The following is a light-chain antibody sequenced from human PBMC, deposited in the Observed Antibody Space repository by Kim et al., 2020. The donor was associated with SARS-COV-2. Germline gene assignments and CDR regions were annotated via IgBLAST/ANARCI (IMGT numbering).Light chain of an antibody. J-gene: IGLJ1*01. CDR1: SLRRYY. CDR2: AKD. Sequence: SSELTQDPAVSVALGQTVRITCQGDSLRRYYASWYQQRPGQGPVLVIYAKDNRPSGIPDRFSGSSAGNIASLTITGAQAEDEADYYCNSRDNSGASYVFGTRTKVTVL. V-gene: IGLV3-19*01. CDR3: NSRDNSGASYV.